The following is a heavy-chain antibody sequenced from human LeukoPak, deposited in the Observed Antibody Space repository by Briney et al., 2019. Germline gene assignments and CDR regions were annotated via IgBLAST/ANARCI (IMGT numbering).Heavy chain of an antibody. CDR2: IYTSGST. V-gene: IGHV4-61*02. CDR3: ARVAVWNSLHYYYYYMDV. Sequence: SETLSLTCSVSGGFISSGSYYWSWIRQPAGKGLEWVGRIYTSGSTNYNPSLKSRVSISVDTSKNQFSLKLSSVTAADTAVYYCARVAVWNSLHYYYYYMDVWGKGTTVTVSS. CDR1: GGFISSGSYY. J-gene: IGHJ6*03. D-gene: IGHD1/OR15-1a*01.